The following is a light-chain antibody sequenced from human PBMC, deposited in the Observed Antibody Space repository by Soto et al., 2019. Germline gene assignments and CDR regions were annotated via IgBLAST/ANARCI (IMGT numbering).Light chain of an antibody. J-gene: IGKJ1*01. CDR1: QGISRW. Sequence: DIPMTQSPSSVSESVGARVTITCRASQGISRWLAWYQQKPGKAPKLLIYAASSLQSGVPSRFSRSGSGTDFTLTISSLQHEEFATYYCQQANSVPTAVGQGTKVEIK. V-gene: IGKV1-12*01. CDR3: QQANSVPTA. CDR2: AAS.